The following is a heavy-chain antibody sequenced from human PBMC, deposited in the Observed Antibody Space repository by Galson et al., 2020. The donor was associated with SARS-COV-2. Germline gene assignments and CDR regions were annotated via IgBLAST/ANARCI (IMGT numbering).Heavy chain of an antibody. CDR1: GYTFTRYD. CDR3: ARVHTTGRITSCGVGTRPTRYYYGVVV. V-gene: IGHV1-8*01. Sequence: ASVKVSCKASGYTFTRYDINWVRQATGQGLEWMGWMNPNSGNTGYAQKFHGRVTMTRNTSISTAYMELSSLRSEDTAVYYWARVHTTGRITSCGVGTRPTRYYYGVVVWGQGTTVAVAS. CDR2: MNPNSGNT. D-gene: IGHD3-3*01. J-gene: IGHJ6*02.